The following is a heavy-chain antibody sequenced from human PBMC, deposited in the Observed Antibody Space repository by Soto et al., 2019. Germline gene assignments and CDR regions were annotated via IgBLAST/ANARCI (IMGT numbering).Heavy chain of an antibody. CDR1: GGSVSNNTYY. CDR2: IYSSGST. V-gene: IGHV4-39*01. Sequence: HLQLEESGPGLVKPSETLSLTCTVSGGSVSNNTYYWGWIRQPPGKGLEWIGSIYSSGSTNYHPSLQSRVTISVDTSKNEFSLKLTSVAAADTAVYYCWRTPDVLTGYYDAFYIWGQGTAVTVSS. CDR3: WRTPDVLTGYYDAFYI. J-gene: IGHJ3*02. D-gene: IGHD3-9*01.